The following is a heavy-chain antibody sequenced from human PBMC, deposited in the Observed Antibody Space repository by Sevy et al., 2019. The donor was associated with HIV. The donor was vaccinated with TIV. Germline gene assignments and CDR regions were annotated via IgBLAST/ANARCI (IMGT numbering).Heavy chain of an antibody. Sequence: GESLKISCKGSGYKFTSYWIGWVRQMPGKGLQWMGIIYPGDSDTRDSPSFQGQVTISADKSTDTAYLQWSSLKASDSAMYYCARQYYRSGAYYNSFCDNWGQGTLVTVSS. CDR1: GYKFTSYW. J-gene: IGHJ1*01. CDR2: IYPGDSDT. V-gene: IGHV5-51*01. D-gene: IGHD3-10*01. CDR3: ARQYYRSGAYYNSFCDN.